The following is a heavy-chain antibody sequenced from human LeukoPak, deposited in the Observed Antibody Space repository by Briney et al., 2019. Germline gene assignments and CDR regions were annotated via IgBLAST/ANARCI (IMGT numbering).Heavy chain of an antibody. J-gene: IGHJ4*02. D-gene: IGHD3-16*01. CDR3: ARLAAGELTYYFDY. CDR1: GGSISSSSYY. CDR2: IYYSGST. V-gene: IGHV4-39*01. Sequence: SETLSLTCTVSGGSISSSSYYWGWIRQPPGKGLEWIGSIYYSGSTYYNPSLKSRVTISVDTSKNQSSLKLSSVTAADTAVYYCARLAAGELTYYFDYWGQGTLVTVSS.